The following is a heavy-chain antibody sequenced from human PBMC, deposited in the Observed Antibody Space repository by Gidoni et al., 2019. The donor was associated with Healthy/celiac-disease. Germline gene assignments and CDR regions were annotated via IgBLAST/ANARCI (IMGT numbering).Heavy chain of an antibody. CDR2: MSSSSSYT. V-gene: IGHV3-11*06. D-gene: IGHD4-17*01. J-gene: IGHJ5*02. CDR1: GFTFSDYY. Sequence: QVQLVESGGGLVKPGGSLRLSCAASGFTFSDYYMSWIRKAPGKGLEWVSYMSSSSSYTNYADSVKGRFTISRDNAKNSLYLQMNSLRAEDTAVYYCARAKRPPSDYGDYCWFDPWGQGTLVTVSS. CDR3: ARAKRPPSDYGDYCWFDP.